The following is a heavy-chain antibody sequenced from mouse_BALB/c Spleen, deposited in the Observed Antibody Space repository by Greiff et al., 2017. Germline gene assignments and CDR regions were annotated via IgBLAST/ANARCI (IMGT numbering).Heavy chain of an antibody. CDR2: ISYSGST. J-gene: IGHJ4*01. V-gene: IGHV3-2*02. Sequence: DVQLQESGPGLVKPSQSLSLTCTVTGYSITSDYAWNWIRQFPGNKLEWMGYISYSGSTSYNPSLKSRISITRDTSKNQFFLQLNSVTTEDTATYYCARAPYYRYDGGNYYAMDYWGQGTSVTVSS. CDR3: ARAPYYRYDGGNYYAMDY. CDR1: GYSITSDYA. D-gene: IGHD2-14*01.